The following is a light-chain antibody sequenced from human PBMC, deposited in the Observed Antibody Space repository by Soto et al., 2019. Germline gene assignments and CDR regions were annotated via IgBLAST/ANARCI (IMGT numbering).Light chain of an antibody. CDR1: SSDVGGYNY. V-gene: IGLV2-14*01. CDR2: DVT. CDR3: SSYTSSSDPLV. Sequence: QSALTQPASVSGSPGQSITISCTGTSSDVGGYNYVSWYQQHPGKAPKLMIYDVTNRPSGVSNRFSGSKSGNTASLTISCRQAEDEADYYCSSYTSSSDPLVFGGGTKLTVL. J-gene: IGLJ3*02.